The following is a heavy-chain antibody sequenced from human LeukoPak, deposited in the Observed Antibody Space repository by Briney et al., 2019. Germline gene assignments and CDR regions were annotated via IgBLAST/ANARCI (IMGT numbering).Heavy chain of an antibody. V-gene: IGHV3-21*01. J-gene: IGHJ1*01. CDR1: GFTFSTYS. CDR2: ISSRSSYT. CDR3: ARDLTSSSTAYFQH. Sequence: GGSLRLPCAASGFTFSTYSMNWVRQVPGKGLEWVSSISSRSSYTYYADSVKGRFTISRDDAKNSLYLQMNSLRAEDTAVYYCARDLTSSSTAYFQHWGQGTLVTVSS. D-gene: IGHD6-6*01.